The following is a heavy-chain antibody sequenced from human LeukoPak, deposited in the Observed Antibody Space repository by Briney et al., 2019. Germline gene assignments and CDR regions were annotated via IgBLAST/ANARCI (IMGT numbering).Heavy chain of an antibody. J-gene: IGHJ6*03. CDR3: TRPGTYYGILTGYYLDRDYYYMDV. CDR2: IRSKANSYAT. Sequence: GGSLRLSCAASGFTFSGSAMHWVRQASGKGLEWVGRIRSKANSYATAYAASVKGRFTISRDDSKNTAYLQMNSLKTEDTAVYYCTRPGTYYGILTGYYLDRDYYYMDVWGKGTTVTVSS. D-gene: IGHD3-9*01. V-gene: IGHV3-73*01. CDR1: GFTFSGSA.